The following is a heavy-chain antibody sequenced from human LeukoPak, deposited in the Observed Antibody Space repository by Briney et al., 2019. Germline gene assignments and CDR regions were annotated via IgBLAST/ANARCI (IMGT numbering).Heavy chain of an antibody. D-gene: IGHD6-19*01. J-gene: IGHJ6*03. CDR1: GYMFTGYY. V-gene: IGHV1-2*02. Sequence: ASVKVSCKASGYMFTGYYMHWVRQAPGQGLEWMGWINPNSGGTNYAQKFQGRVTMTRDTSISTAYMDLNRLRSDDTAVYYCARVVAVTGTPFYYTDVWGKGTTVTVSS. CDR2: INPNSGGT. CDR3: ARVVAVTGTPFYYTDV.